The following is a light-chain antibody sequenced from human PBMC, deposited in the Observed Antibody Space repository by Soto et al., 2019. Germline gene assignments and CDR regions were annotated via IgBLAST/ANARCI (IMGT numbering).Light chain of an antibody. CDR3: QQYYSPPYT. CDR1: QSVLYSSNNKNY. V-gene: IGKV4-1*01. J-gene: IGKJ2*01. Sequence: DIVMTQSPDSLAVSLGEGATINCKSSQSVLYSSNNKNYVGWYQKKTGQPPKLLLYWASTRESGVPDRFSGSGSGTDFTLTISSLQAEDVAVYYCQQYYSPPYTFGQGTKLEIK. CDR2: WAS.